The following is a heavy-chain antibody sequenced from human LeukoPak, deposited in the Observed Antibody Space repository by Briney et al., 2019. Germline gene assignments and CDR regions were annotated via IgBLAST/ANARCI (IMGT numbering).Heavy chain of an antibody. Sequence: GGSLRLSCAASRFTFSDYSMNWVRQAPGKGLGWISYIGIDSGNTNYADSVKGRFTISGDKAKNSLCLQMNSLRVEDTAVYYCARDYKYAFDNWGQGTLVTVSS. CDR2: IGIDSGNT. D-gene: IGHD5-24*01. CDR1: RFTFSDYS. CDR3: ARDYKYAFDN. J-gene: IGHJ4*02. V-gene: IGHV3-48*01.